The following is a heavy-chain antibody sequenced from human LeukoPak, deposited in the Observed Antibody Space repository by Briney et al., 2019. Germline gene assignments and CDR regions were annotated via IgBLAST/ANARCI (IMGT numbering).Heavy chain of an antibody. J-gene: IGHJ6*03. CDR1: GGSISSYY. D-gene: IGHD3-3*02. V-gene: IGHV4-59*12. Sequence: ETLSLTCTVSGGSISSYYWSWIRQPPGKGLEWIGYIYYSGSTNYNPSLKSRVTISVDTSKNQFSLKLSSVTAADTAVYYCARVSDYYYYYMDVWGKGTTVTVSS. CDR2: IYYSGST. CDR3: ARVSDYYYYYMDV.